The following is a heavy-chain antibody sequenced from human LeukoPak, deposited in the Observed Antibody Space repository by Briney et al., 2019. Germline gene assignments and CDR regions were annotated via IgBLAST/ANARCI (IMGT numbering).Heavy chain of an antibody. V-gene: IGHV4-39*07. Sequence: SETLSLTCTVSGGSISSSSYYWGWIRQPPGKGLEWIGEINHSGSTNYNPSLKSRVTISVDTSKNQFSLKLSSVTAADTAVYYCARGSYSSGWYIQPYGMDVWGQGTTVTVSS. D-gene: IGHD6-19*01. CDR2: INHSGST. CDR1: GGSISSSSYY. CDR3: ARGSYSSGWYIQPYGMDV. J-gene: IGHJ6*02.